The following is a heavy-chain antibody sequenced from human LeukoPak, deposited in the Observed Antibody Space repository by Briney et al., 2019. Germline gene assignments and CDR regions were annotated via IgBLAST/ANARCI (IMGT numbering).Heavy chain of an antibody. CDR1: GGSINSGSYY. Sequence: SETLSLTCTVSGGSINSGSYYWNWVRQPAGKGLEWIGLTNPSGIINYNPSLRSRVTISVDKSKNQFALNLRSVTAADTAVYYCARKDWNDVRAFDIWGQGTMVTVSS. D-gene: IGHD1-1*01. J-gene: IGHJ3*02. CDR2: TNPSGII. CDR3: ARKDWNDVRAFDI. V-gene: IGHV4-61*02.